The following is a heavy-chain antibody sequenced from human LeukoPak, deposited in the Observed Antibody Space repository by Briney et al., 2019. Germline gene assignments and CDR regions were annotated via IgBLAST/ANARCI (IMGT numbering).Heavy chain of an antibody. D-gene: IGHD5-24*01. J-gene: IGHJ3*02. Sequence: GGSLRLSCAASGFTFSSYGMSWVRQAPGKGLEWVSSISGSGSGGSTYYADSVKGRFTISRDNSKNTLYLQMNSLRAEDTAVYYCARGRDGYNLVDAFDIWGQGILVIVSS. CDR1: GFTFSSYG. CDR2: ISGSGSGGST. CDR3: ARGRDGYNLVDAFDI. V-gene: IGHV3-23*01.